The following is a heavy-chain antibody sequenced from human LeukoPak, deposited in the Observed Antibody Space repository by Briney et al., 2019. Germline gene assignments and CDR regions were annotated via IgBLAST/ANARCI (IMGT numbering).Heavy chain of an antibody. D-gene: IGHD6-13*01. J-gene: IGHJ4*02. V-gene: IGHV3-30*18. CDR1: GFTFSSHG. Sequence: GGSLRLSCAASGFTFSSHGMHWVRQAPGKGLEWVAVISSDGGNKYYADSVKGRFTISRDNSKNTLFLQMNGLRAEDTAVYYCAKDHKIAAGMGIDYWGQGTLVTVSS. CDR2: ISSDGGNK. CDR3: AKDHKIAAGMGIDY.